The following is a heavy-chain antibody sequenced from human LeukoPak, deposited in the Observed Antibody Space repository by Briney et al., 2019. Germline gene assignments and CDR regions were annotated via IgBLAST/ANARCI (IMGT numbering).Heavy chain of an antibody. CDR1: GYTFTSYG. CDR2: ISAYNGNT. D-gene: IGHD3-3*01. CDR3: ARVGYDFWSGYYTQIFDY. J-gene: IGHJ4*02. V-gene: IGHV1-18*01. Sequence: GASVKVSCKASGYTFTSYGISWVRQAPGQGLEWMGWISAYNGNTNYAQKLQGRVTMTTDTSTSTAYMELRSLRSDDTAVYYCARVGYDFWSGYYTQIFDYWGQGTLVTVSS.